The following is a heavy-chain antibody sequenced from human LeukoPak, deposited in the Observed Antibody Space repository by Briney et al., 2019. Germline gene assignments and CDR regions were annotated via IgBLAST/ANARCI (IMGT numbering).Heavy chain of an antibody. J-gene: IGHJ4*02. D-gene: IGHD1-26*01. Sequence: GGPLRLSCAASGFTFSSYAMSWVRQAPGKGLEWVSAISGSGGSTYYADSVKGRFTISRDNSKNTLYLQMNSLRAEDTAVYYCAKDSGSYPTWSDYWGQGTLVTVSS. CDR3: AKDSGSYPTWSDY. V-gene: IGHV3-23*01. CDR1: GFTFSSYA. CDR2: ISGSGGST.